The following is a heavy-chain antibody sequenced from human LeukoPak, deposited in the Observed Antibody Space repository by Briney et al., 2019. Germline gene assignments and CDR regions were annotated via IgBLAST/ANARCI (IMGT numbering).Heavy chain of an antibody. CDR1: GFTLSNYD. Sequence: GSLRLSCAASGFTLSNYDMHWVRQATGKGLEWVSGIDIPGNTYYPDSVKGRFTMSRDGAKNSLYLQMNSLRAGDTAMYYCARAVAGTHWFDPWGQGTLVTVSS. CDR3: ARAVAGTHWFDP. D-gene: IGHD6-19*01. J-gene: IGHJ5*02. CDR2: IDIPGNT. V-gene: IGHV3-13*01.